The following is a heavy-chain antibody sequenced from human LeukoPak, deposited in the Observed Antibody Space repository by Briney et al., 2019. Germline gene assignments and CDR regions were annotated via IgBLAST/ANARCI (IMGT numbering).Heavy chain of an antibody. CDR2: IYSGGDT. D-gene: IGHD6-19*01. Sequence: HPGGSLRLSCAASGFTVSSNYMGWVRQAPGKGLEWVSVIYSGGDTYYADSVKGRFIISRDNSKNMIYLEMSSLKAEDTAVYYCAKERSLEIAVAGTIFDYWGQGTLVTVSS. CDR3: AKERSLEIAVAGTIFDY. CDR1: GFTVSSNY. V-gene: IGHV3-66*01. J-gene: IGHJ4*02.